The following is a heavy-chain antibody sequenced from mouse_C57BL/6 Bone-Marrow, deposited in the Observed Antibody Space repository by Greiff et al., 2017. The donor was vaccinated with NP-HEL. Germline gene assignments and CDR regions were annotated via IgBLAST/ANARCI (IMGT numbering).Heavy chain of an antibody. CDR1: GFTFSSYA. Sequence: EVMLVESGEGLVKPGGSLKLSCAASGFTFSSYAVSWVRQTPEKRLEWVAYISSGGDYIYYADTVKGRFTISRDNARNTLYLQMSSLKSEDTAMYYCTREGDSNYVSWFAYWGQGTLVTVSA. D-gene: IGHD2-5*01. CDR2: ISSGGDYI. V-gene: IGHV5-9-1*02. CDR3: TREGDSNYVSWFAY. J-gene: IGHJ3*01.